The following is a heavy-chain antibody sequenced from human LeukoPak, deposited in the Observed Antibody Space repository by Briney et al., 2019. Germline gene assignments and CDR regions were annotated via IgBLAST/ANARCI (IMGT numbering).Heavy chain of an antibody. Sequence: SETLSLTCTVSGGSISSYYWSWIRPPPGKGLEWIGYIYYSGTTNYTPSLKSRVTISVDTPKSQFSLKLTSVTAADTAVYYCARLPTIWGQGTMVTVCS. CDR2: IYYSGTT. J-gene: IGHJ3*02. CDR3: ARLPTI. V-gene: IGHV4-59*01. CDR1: GGSISSYY.